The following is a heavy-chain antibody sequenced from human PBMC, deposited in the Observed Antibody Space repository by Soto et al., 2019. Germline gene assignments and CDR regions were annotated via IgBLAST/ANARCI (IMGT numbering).Heavy chain of an antibody. CDR3: ARDHKWDGMDV. Sequence: QVQLEESGPGLVKPSQTLSLTCSVSGGSFSSDSFIWSWVRQFPGKGLEWIGYIYYSGTTYYNPSLRSRVMMSVYTSKNQFSLHLSSVTAADTAVYYCARDHKWDGMDVWGQGATVTVSS. D-gene: IGHD1-26*01. J-gene: IGHJ6*02. V-gene: IGHV4-31*03. CDR2: IYYSGTT. CDR1: GGSFSSDSFI.